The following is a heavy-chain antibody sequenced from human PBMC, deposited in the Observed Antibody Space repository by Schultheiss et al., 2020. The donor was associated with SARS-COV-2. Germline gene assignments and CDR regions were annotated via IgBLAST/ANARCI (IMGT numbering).Heavy chain of an antibody. Sequence: ASVKVSCKASGYTFTGYYMHWVRQAPGQGLEWMGRINPNSGGTNYAQKFQGRVTMTRDTSISTAYMELSRLRSEDTAVYYCARGLTGYASTGQHWGQGTLVTVSS. V-gene: IGHV1-2*06. J-gene: IGHJ1*01. CDR2: INPNSGGT. D-gene: IGHD3-9*01. CDR1: GYTFTGYY. CDR3: ARGLTGYASTGQH.